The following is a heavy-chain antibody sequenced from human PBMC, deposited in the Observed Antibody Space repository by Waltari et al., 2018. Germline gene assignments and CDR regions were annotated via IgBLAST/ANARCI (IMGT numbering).Heavy chain of an antibody. CDR3: ARGGSPTYYYGSGSSTDY. CDR1: GFTFSSYS. J-gene: IGHJ4*02. D-gene: IGHD3-10*01. Sequence: EVQLVESGGGLVKPGGSLRLSCAASGFTFSSYSMTWVRQAPGKGLEWVSSISSSSSYIYNADSVKGRFNISRDNAKNSLYLQRNSLSAEDTAVYYCARGGSPTYYYGSGSSTDYWGQGTLVTVSS. CDR2: ISSSSSYI. V-gene: IGHV3-21*01.